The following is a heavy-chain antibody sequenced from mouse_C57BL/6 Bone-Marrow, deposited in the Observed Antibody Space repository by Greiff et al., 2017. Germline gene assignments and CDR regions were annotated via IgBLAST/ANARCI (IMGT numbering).Heavy chain of an antibody. Sequence: VQLKESGPGLVKPSQSLSLTCSVTGYSITSGYYWNWIRLFPGNKLEWGAYKSYDGSNNYNPSLKNRISITRDTSKNQFFLKLNSVTTEDTATYYCARNDDGFAYWGQGTLVTVSA. CDR3: ARNDDGFAY. CDR2: KSYDGSN. D-gene: IGHD2-12*01. CDR1: GYSITSGYY. V-gene: IGHV3-6*01. J-gene: IGHJ3*01.